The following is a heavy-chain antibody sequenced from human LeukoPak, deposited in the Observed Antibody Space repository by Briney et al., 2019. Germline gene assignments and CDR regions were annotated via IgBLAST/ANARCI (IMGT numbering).Heavy chain of an antibody. V-gene: IGHV1-8*01. CDR2: MNPNSGNT. CDR1: GYTFTSYD. D-gene: IGHD3-22*01. J-gene: IGHJ4*02. CDR3: ARASGYYYPFDY. Sequence: ASVKVSCKASGYTFTSYDINWVRQATGQGLEWMGWMNPNSGNTGYAQKFQGRVTMTRNTSISTAYMELSSLRSKDTAVCYCARASGYYYPFDYWGQGTLVTVSS.